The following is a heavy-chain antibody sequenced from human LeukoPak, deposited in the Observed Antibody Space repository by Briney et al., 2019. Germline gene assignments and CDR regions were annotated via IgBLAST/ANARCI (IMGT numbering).Heavy chain of an antibody. J-gene: IGHJ4*02. D-gene: IGHD6-19*01. CDR2: ISYDGSNK. CDR3: AKDHGSGWYGFGGN. CDR1: GFTFSSYG. V-gene: IGHV3-30*18. Sequence: GGSLRLSCAASGFTFSSYGMHWVRQAPGKGLEWVAVISYDGSNKYYADSVKGRFTISRDNSKNTLYLQMNSLRAEDTAVYYCAKDHGSGWYGFGGNWGQGTLVTVSS.